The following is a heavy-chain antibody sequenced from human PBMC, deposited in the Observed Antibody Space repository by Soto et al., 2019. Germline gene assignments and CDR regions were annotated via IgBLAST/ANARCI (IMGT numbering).Heavy chain of an antibody. CDR3: ARGPFNHGLATWGLDV. CDR1: GGSFSGYY. V-gene: IGHV4-34*01. Sequence: QVQLQQWGAGLLKPSETLSLTCAVSGGSFSGYYWTWIRQSPGRGLEWIGEINHRENTNFNPSLKIRVTISLYTSKNQIALKLSSVTAADTAVYYCARGPFNHGLATWGLDVWGQGPTVSVSS. D-gene: IGHD4-17*01. J-gene: IGHJ6*02. CDR2: INHRENT.